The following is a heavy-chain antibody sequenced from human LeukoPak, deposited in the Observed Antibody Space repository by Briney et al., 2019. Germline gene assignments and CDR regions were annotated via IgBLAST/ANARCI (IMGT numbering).Heavy chain of an antibody. CDR2: ISRSGTHK. V-gene: IGHV3-11*06. Sequence: GGSLRLSCSASRFTFSDYYMSWLRQAPGKGLEWVSYISRSGTHKNYADSVKGRFTISRDNAKDSLYLQMNSLRAEDTAVYYCARSTHGSGSYYSFDHWGQGTLVTVSS. D-gene: IGHD3-10*01. CDR3: ARSTHGSGSYYSFDH. CDR1: RFTFSDYY. J-gene: IGHJ4*02.